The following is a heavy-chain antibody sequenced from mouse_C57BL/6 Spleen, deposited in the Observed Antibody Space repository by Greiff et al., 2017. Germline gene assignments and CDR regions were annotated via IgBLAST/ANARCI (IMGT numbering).Heavy chain of an antibody. CDR1: GYTFTSYW. J-gene: IGHJ2*01. V-gene: IGHV1-7*01. CDR3: ASIYDDTFDLDY. D-gene: IGHD2-4*01. CDR2: INPSSGYT. Sequence: QVQLQQSGAELAKPGASVKLSCKASGYTFTSYWMHWVQQRPGQGLEWIGYINPSSGYTHYNQTFKDKATLTADKSSSTAYMQLSSLTYEDSAVXDGASIYDDTFDLDYWGQGTTLTVSS.